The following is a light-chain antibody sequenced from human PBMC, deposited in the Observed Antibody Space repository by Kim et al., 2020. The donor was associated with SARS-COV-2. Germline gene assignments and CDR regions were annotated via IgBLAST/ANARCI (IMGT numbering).Light chain of an antibody. Sequence: EIVMTQSPATLSVSPGERATLPCRASQSVSSNLAWYQQKPGQAPRLLIYGASTRATGIPVRFSGSGSGTEFTLTISSLQSEDFVVYYCQQYSDWPLNFGGGTKVEI. V-gene: IGKV3-15*01. CDR2: GAS. J-gene: IGKJ4*01. CDR1: QSVSSN. CDR3: QQYSDWPLN.